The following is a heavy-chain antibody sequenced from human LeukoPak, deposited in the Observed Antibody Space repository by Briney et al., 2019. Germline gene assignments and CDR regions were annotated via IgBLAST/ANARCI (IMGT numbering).Heavy chain of an antibody. J-gene: IGHJ4*02. Sequence: GGSLRLSCAAPGFTVSSNYMSWVRQAPGKGLEWVSVIYSGGSTYYADSVKGRFTISRDNSKNTLYLQMNSLRAEDTAVYYCARDSLEDGYDYWGQGTLVTVSS. CDR2: IYSGGST. CDR3: ARDSLEDGYDY. CDR1: GFTVSSNY. D-gene: IGHD3-22*01. V-gene: IGHV3-53*01.